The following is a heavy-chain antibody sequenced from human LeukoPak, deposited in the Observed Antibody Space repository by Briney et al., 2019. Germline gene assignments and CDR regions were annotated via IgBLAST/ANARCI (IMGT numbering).Heavy chain of an antibody. CDR3: ARVSMVWDAFDI. CDR1: GYTFTSYG. CDR2: ISAYNGNT. V-gene: IGHV1-18*01. Sequence: ASVKVSCKASGYTFTSYGISWVRQAPGQGLEWMGWISAYNGNTNYAQKLQGRVTMTTDTSTSTDYMELRSLRSDDTAVYYCARVSMVWDAFDIWGQGTMVTVSS. J-gene: IGHJ3*02. D-gene: IGHD2-8*01.